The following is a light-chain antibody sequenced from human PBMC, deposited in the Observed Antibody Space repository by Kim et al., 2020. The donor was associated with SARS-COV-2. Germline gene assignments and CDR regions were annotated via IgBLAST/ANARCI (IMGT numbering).Light chain of an antibody. J-gene: IGLJ3*02. Sequence: GQSVTISCPGTSSGVDSYKYVSWYQQHPGKAPQLMIYDVNERPSGVPDRFSGSNSDTTASLTISGLQAEDEADYYCCSYAGSYTWVFGGGTKLTVL. CDR1: SSGVDSYKY. CDR2: DVN. CDR3: CSYAGSYTWV. V-gene: IGLV2-11*03.